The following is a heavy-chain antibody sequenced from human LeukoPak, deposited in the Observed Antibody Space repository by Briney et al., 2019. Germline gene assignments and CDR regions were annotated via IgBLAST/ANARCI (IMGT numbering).Heavy chain of an antibody. J-gene: IGHJ5*02. V-gene: IGHV3-64*01. Sequence: GGSLRLSCAASGFTFSSYAIHWVRQAPGKGLEFVSAINRYGDSIYYANSVKGRFTISRDDSKNTVYLQMGSLRAEDMAVYYCARNYYGSGSYFGFDPWGQGTLVTVSS. CDR1: GFTFSSYA. D-gene: IGHD3-10*01. CDR3: ARNYYGSGSYFGFDP. CDR2: INRYGDSI.